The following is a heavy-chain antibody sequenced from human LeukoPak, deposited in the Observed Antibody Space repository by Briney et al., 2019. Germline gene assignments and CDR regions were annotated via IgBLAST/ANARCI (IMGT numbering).Heavy chain of an antibody. CDR2: IYYSGST. CDR1: GGFISTYY. Sequence: PSETLSLTCTVSGGFISTYYWSWIRQPPGKGLEWIGYIYYSGSTNYNPSLKSRVTISVDTSKNQFSLKLSSVTAADTAVYYCARAVLSGYVDYWGQGTLVTVSS. V-gene: IGHV4-59*01. D-gene: IGHD2-15*01. J-gene: IGHJ4*02. CDR3: ARAVLSGYVDY.